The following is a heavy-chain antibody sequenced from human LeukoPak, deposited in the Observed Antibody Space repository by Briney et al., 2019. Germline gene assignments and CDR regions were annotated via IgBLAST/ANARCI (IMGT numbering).Heavy chain of an antibody. J-gene: IGHJ4*02. CDR2: IYSSGST. V-gene: IGHV4-59*08. Sequence: SETLSLTCTVSGGSISSYYWNWVRQPPGKGLEWIGYIYSSGSTNYNPSLKSPVTISVDTSKNQFSLKLSSVTAADTAVYYCARHRASQWLVYYFDYWGQGTLVTVSS. CDR3: ARHRASQWLVYYFDY. D-gene: IGHD6-19*01. CDR1: GGSISSYY.